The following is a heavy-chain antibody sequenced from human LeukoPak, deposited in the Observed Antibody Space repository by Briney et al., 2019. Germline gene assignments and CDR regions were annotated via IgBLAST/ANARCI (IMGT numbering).Heavy chain of an antibody. CDR2: ISYDGSNK. Sequence: PGRSLRLSCAASGFTFSSYAMHWVRQAPGKGLEWVAVISYDGSNKYNADSEKGRFTISRDNSKNTLYLQMNSLRAEDTAVYYCARAMCEYRYGFCGMDVWGQGTTVTVSS. J-gene: IGHJ6*02. CDR1: GFTFSSYA. CDR3: ARAMCEYRYGFCGMDV. V-gene: IGHV3-30-3*01. D-gene: IGHD5-18*01.